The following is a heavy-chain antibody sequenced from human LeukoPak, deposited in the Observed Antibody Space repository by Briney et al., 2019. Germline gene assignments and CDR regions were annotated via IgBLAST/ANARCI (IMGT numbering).Heavy chain of an antibody. CDR3: ARGMYSSGWLEDNWFDP. CDR2: INTNTGNP. D-gene: IGHD6-19*01. CDR1: GYTFTSYA. Sequence: ASVKVSCKASGYTFTSYAMNWVRQAPGQGLEWMGWINTNTGNPTYAQGFTGRFVFSLDTSVSTAYLQISSLKAEDTAVYYCARGMYSSGWLEDNWFDPWGQGTLVTVSS. V-gene: IGHV7-4-1*02. J-gene: IGHJ5*02.